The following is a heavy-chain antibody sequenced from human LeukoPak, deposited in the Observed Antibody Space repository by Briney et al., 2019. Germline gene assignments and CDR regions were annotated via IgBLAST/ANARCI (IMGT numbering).Heavy chain of an antibody. V-gene: IGHV3-15*01. CDR1: GFTFNNAW. J-gene: IGHJ6*03. CDR2: IKSKTDGGTT. Sequence: GGSLRLSCAASGFTFNNAWMNWVRQAPGKGLEWVGRIKSKTDGGTTDYAAPVKGRFTISRDDSKNTLYLQMNSLRAEDTAIYYCARAQWRTYSYYYMDVWGKGTTVTVSS. D-gene: IGHD6-19*01. CDR3: ARAQWRTYSYYYMDV.